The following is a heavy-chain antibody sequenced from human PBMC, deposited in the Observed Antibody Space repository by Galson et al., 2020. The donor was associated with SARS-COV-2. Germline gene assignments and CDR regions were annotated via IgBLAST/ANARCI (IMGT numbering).Heavy chain of an antibody. CDR1: GFTFISYA. J-gene: IGHJ6*02. Sequence: GGSLRLSCAASGFTFISYAMTWVRQAPGKGLERVTAISGSGGTTYYADSVKGRFTISRDNSKNTLYLQMNSLRAEDTAVYYCAKEVVVTAVYYRYYGMDVWGQGTTVTVSS. D-gene: IGHD2-21*02. V-gene: IGHV3-23*01. CDR2: ISGSGGTT. CDR3: AKEVVVTAVYYRYYGMDV.